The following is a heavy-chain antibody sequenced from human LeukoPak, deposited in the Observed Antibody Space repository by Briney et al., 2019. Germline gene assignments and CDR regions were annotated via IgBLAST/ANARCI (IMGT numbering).Heavy chain of an antibody. D-gene: IGHD3-9*01. Sequence: ASVKVSCKASGYTFTRYYMHWVRQAPGRWLELMGIINPSGGSTSYAQKFQGRVTMTRDTSTSTVYMELSSLRSEDTAVYYCARAYYDILTEEPIDYWGQGTLVTVSS. V-gene: IGHV1-46*01. J-gene: IGHJ4*02. CDR3: ARAYYDILTEEPIDY. CDR1: GYTFTRYY. CDR2: INPSGGST.